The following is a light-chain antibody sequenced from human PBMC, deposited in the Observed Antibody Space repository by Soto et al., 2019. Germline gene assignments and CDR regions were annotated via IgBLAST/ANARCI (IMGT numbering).Light chain of an antibody. Sequence: QSALTQPASVSGSPGKSITISCTGTSSDIGGYNYVSWYQQHPGKAPKLMIYDVTHRPSGVSNRFSGSKSGNTASLTISGLQADDESDYYCSSYTTSSTLVVFGGGTKVTVL. CDR1: SSDIGGYNY. V-gene: IGLV2-14*01. J-gene: IGLJ2*01. CDR2: DVT. CDR3: SSYTTSSTLVV.